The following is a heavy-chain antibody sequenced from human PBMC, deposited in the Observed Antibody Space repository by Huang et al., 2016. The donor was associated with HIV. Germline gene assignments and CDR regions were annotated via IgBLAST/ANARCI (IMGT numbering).Heavy chain of an antibody. J-gene: IGHJ4*02. CDR2: INHRGNT. Sequence: QVQLEQWGAGLLKASETLSLTCAVYGGSFRGYYWNWLRQAPGKGLGWVGEINHRGNTNYKPSLKRRVNMSVDTSKSQFSLYLTSLSAADTGTYFCARRYNSRRDYWGRGTLVTVHS. CDR1: GGSFRGYY. V-gene: IGHV4-34*02. CDR3: ARRYNSRRDY. D-gene: IGHD3-22*01.